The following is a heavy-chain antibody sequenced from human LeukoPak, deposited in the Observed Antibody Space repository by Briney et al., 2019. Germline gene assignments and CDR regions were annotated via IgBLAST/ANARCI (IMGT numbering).Heavy chain of an antibody. J-gene: IGHJ5*02. CDR2: ISYDGSNK. V-gene: IGHV3-30*18. Sequence: GGSLRLSCAASGFTFSSYGMHWVRQAPGKGLEWVAVISYDGSNKYYADSVKGRFTISRDNSKNTLYLQMNSLRAEDTAVYYCAKDLPRFDPWGQGTLVTVSS. CDR1: GFTFSSYG. CDR3: AKDLPRFDP.